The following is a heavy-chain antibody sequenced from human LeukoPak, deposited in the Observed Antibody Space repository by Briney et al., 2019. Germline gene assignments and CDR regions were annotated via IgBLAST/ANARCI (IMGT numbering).Heavy chain of an antibody. CDR3: ARERQWLVRGGFDY. J-gene: IGHJ4*02. Sequence: SETLSLTCTVSGGSISSSSYYWGWIRQPPGKGLEWIGSIYYSGSTYYNPSLKSRVTVSLDTSKNQFSLKLSSVTAADTAVYYCARERQWLVRGGFDYWGQGTLVTVSS. CDR2: IYYSGST. D-gene: IGHD6-19*01. CDR1: GGSISSSSYY. V-gene: IGHV4-39*02.